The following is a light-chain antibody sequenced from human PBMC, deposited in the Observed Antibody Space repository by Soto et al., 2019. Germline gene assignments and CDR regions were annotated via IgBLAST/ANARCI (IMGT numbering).Light chain of an antibody. CDR1: SSDVGGYNY. J-gene: IGLJ1*01. Sequence: QSALTQPASVSGSPGQSITISCTGTSSDVGGYNYVSWYQQHPGKAPKLMIYDVSNRPSGVSNRFSGSKSGNTASLTISGLQAEDEADYYCGSYTSSSTLGYVFGTGTKVTVL. V-gene: IGLV2-14*01. CDR3: GSYTSSSTLGYV. CDR2: DVS.